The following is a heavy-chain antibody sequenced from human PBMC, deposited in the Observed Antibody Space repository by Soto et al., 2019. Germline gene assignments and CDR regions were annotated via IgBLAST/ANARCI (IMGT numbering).Heavy chain of an antibody. CDR1: RFTFSSYA. D-gene: IGHD4-17*01. V-gene: IGHV3-23*01. CDR3: ARDPYGDYLTQYYYYYGMDV. CDR2: ISGSGGST. Sequence: PGGSLRLSCEASRFTFSSYAMSCVRQAPGKGLEWVSAISGSGGSTYYADSVKGRFTISRDTSKTTLYLQMNSLRAEDTAVYYCARDPYGDYLTQYYYYYGMDVWGQGTTVTV. J-gene: IGHJ6*02.